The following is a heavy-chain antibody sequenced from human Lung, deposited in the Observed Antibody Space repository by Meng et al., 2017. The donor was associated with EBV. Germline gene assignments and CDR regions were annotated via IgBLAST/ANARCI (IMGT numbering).Heavy chain of an antibody. CDR3: AREYSSSSGLPGP. J-gene: IGHJ5*02. V-gene: IGHV4-30-4*08. CDR2: IHDSGST. Sequence: QLQESGPGLVKPSPTLSLTCTASGGSIRFGDYYWTWIRQPPGKGLEWIGYIHDSGSTSYNPSLMSRVTISVDTSRNQFSLKLTSVTAADTAVYYCAREYSSSSGLPGPWGQGTLVTVSS. CDR1: GGSIRFGDYY. D-gene: IGHD6-6*01.